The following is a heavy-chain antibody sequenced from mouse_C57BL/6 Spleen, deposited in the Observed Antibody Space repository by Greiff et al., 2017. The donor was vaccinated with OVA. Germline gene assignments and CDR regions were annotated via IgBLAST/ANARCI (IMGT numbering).Heavy chain of an antibody. J-gene: IGHJ3*01. CDR2: IYPRSGNT. V-gene: IGHV1-81*01. Sequence: QVQLQQSGAELARPGASVKLSCKASGYTFTSYGISWVKQRTGQGLEWIGEIYPRSGNTYYNEKFKGKDTLTADKSSSTAYMELRSLTSEDSAVYFCARSDDYDEAWFAYWGQGTLVTVSA. CDR3: ARSDDYDEAWFAY. CDR1: GYTFTSYG. D-gene: IGHD2-4*01.